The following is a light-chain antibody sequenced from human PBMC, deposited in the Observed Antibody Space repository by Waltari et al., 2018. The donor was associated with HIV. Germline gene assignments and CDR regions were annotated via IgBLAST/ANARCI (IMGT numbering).Light chain of an antibody. Sequence: SYELTQPLSVSVALGQTARISCGGDKIGNKSVHWYQYRPGQAPILVMYKSDVRPSGIPERFSGSNTWNTATLSITKVQAGDEADYSCQVWHNISVIFGGGTKLTVL. V-gene: IGLV3-9*01. CDR3: QVWHNISVI. CDR2: KSD. J-gene: IGLJ2*01. CDR1: KIGNKS.